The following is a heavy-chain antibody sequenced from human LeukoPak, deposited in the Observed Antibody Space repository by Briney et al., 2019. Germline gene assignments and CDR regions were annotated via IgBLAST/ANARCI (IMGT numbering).Heavy chain of an antibody. CDR1: GFTFSSYG. CDR2: IRYDGSRK. V-gene: IGHV3-30*02. CDR3: AKVSLNMVNDAFDI. Sequence: QSGGSLRLSCAASGFTFSSYGMHWVRQAPDKGLEWVAFIRYDGSRKYYADSVKGRFTISRDNSKNTLYLQMNSLRAEDTAMYYCAKVSLNMVNDAFDIWGQGTMVSVSS. J-gene: IGHJ3*02. D-gene: IGHD4/OR15-4a*01.